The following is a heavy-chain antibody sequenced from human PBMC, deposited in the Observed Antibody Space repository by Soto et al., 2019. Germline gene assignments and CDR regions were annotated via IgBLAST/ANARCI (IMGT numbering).Heavy chain of an antibody. CDR2: IYRCDADT. CDR3: ARPYGDDSGGSHHAFDI. D-gene: IGHD3-22*01. V-gene: IGHV5-51*01. J-gene: IGHJ3*02. CDR1: GYSFTIYW. Sequence: GESLKMSCQGSGYSFTIYWIGWGRQMPFKGLAWVGIIYRCDADTRYVPSFQGQVTISADKSMSTAYLHWSSLKASDTAMYSCARPYGDDSGGSHHAFDIWGKGRMVTV.